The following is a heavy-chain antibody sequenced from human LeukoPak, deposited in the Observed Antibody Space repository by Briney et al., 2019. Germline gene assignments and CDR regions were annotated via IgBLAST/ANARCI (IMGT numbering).Heavy chain of an antibody. J-gene: IGHJ4*02. CDR2: IYYSGST. CDR3: ARGGGYCSGGTCRGFDY. CDR1: GGSISSGGYY. D-gene: IGHD2-15*01. Sequence: TLSLTCTVSGGSISSGGYYWSWIRQHPGKGLEWIGYIYYSGSTYYNPSLKSRVTISVDTSKNQFSLKLSSVTAADTVVYYCARGGGYCSGGTCRGFDYWGQGTLVTVSS. V-gene: IGHV4-31*03.